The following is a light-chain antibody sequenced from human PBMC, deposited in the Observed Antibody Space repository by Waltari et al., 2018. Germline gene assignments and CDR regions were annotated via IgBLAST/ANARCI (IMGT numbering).Light chain of an antibody. J-gene: IGKJ2*01. CDR3: QQYNTYSS. V-gene: IGKV1-5*03. CDR1: QSISNW. CDR2: KAS. Sequence: DIQMTQSPSSLSAAVGDRVTITCEASQSISNWLAWYQQKPGKAPILLIYKASILKSGVPSRFSGSGSETQYTLTISSLQPGDFATYYCQQYNTYSSFGQGTKLELK.